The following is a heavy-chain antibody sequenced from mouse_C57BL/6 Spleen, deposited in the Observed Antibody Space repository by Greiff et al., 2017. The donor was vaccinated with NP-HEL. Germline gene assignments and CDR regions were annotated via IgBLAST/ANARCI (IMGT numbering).Heavy chain of an antibody. CDR3: ARDSYYYGSSYGYFDV. J-gene: IGHJ1*03. V-gene: IGHV5-4*01. CDR2: ISDGGSYT. CDR1: GFTFSSYA. Sequence: EVKVVESGGGLVKPGGSLKLSCAASGFTFSSYAMSWVRQTPEKRLEWVATISDGGSYTYYPDNVKGRFTISRDNAKNNLYLQMSHLKSEDTAMYYCARDSYYYGSSYGYFDVWGTGTTVTVSS. D-gene: IGHD1-1*01.